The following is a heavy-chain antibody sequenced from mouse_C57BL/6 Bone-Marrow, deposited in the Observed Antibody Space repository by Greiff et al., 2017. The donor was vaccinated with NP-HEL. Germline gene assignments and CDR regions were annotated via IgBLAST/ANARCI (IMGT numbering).Heavy chain of an antibody. J-gene: IGHJ1*03. D-gene: IGHD1-2*01. CDR3: ARVVRPGYFDV. V-gene: IGHV3-6*01. Sequence: EVQLQESGPGLVKPSPSLSLTCSVTGYSITSGYYWNWIRQFPGNKLEWMGYISYDGSNNYNPSLKNRISITRDTSKNQFCLKWSSVTTEDTATYCGARVVRPGYFDVWGTGTTVTVSA. CDR2: ISYDGSN. CDR1: GYSITSGYY.